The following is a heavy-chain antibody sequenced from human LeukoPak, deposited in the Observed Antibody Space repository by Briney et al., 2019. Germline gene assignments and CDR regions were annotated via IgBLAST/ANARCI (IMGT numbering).Heavy chain of an antibody. CDR2: ISGSGGST. J-gene: IGHJ4*02. V-gene: IGHV3-23*01. CDR3: AKWVAGYYDSSGQSDY. Sequence: GRSLRLSCAASGFTFSSYAMSWVRQAPGKGLEWVSAISGSGGSTYYADSVKGRFTISRDNSKNTLYLQMNSLRAEDTAVYYCAKWVAGYYDSSGQSDYWGQGTLVTVSS. D-gene: IGHD3-22*01. CDR1: GFTFSSYA.